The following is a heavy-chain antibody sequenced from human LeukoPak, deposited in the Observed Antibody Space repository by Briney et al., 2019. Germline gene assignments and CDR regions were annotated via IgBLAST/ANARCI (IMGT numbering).Heavy chain of an antibody. CDR3: ARLRQGKWFDP. D-gene: IGHD3-10*01. Sequence: PSETLSHTCTVSGGSISSYYWSWIRQPPGKGLEWIGYIYYSGSTNYNPSLKSRVTISVDTSKNQFSLKLSSVTAADTAVYYCARLRQGKWFDPWGQGTLVTVSS. V-gene: IGHV4-59*01. CDR1: GGSISSYY. J-gene: IGHJ5*02. CDR2: IYYSGST.